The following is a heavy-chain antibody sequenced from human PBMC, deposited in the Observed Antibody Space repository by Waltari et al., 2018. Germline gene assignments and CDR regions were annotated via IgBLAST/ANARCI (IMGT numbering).Heavy chain of an antibody. J-gene: IGHJ6*02. CDR1: GGSISSYY. D-gene: IGHD2-2*01. CDR2: IYYSGST. V-gene: IGHV4-59*01. CDR3: ARDVVVPAAPAAYYYYGMDV. Sequence: QVQLQESGPGLVKPSETLSLTCTVSGGSISSYYWSWLRQPPGKGLEWIGYIYYSGSTNYNPSRKSRVTISVDTSKNQCSLKLSSVTAADTAVYYCARDVVVPAAPAAYYYYGMDVWGQGTTVTVSS.